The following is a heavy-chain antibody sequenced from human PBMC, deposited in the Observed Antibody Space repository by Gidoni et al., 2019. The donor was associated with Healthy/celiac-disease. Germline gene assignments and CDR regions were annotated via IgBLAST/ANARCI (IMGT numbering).Heavy chain of an antibody. CDR1: GFTFSSYG. Sequence: QVQLVESGGGVVQPGRSLRLSCAASGFTFSSYGMHWVRQAPGKGLEWVAVISYDGSNKYYADSVKGRFTISRDNSKNTLYLQMNSLRAEDTAVYYCAKDRGQQWLAEGPDYWGQGTLVTVSS. D-gene: IGHD6-19*01. CDR2: ISYDGSNK. V-gene: IGHV3-30*18. CDR3: AKDRGQQWLAEGPDY. J-gene: IGHJ4*02.